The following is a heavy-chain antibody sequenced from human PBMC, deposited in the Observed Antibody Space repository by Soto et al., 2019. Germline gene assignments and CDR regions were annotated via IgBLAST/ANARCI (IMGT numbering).Heavy chain of an antibody. D-gene: IGHD3-22*01. V-gene: IGHV1-69*01. Sequence: QVQLVQSGAEVKKPGSSVKVSCKASGGTFSSYAISWVRQAPGQGLEWMGGIIPIFGTANYAQKFQGRVTITADESTSTAYMELSSLRSEDTAVYCCARSTEYYYDSSGYYPEARYFDYWGQGTLVTVSS. J-gene: IGHJ4*02. CDR2: IIPIFGTA. CDR3: ARSTEYYYDSSGYYPEARYFDY. CDR1: GGTFSSYA.